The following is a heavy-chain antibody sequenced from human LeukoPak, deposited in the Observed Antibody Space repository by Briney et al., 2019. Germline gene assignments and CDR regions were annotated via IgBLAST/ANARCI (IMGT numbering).Heavy chain of an antibody. Sequence: SETLSLTCTVSGGSISSYYWSWIRQPAGTGLEWIGRIYTSGSTNYNPSLKSRVTMSVDTSKNQFSLKLSSVTAADTAVYYCARGKRIQLWLDYWGQGTLVTVSS. V-gene: IGHV4-4*07. CDR1: GGSISSYY. D-gene: IGHD5-18*01. CDR3: ARGKRIQLWLDY. CDR2: IYTSGST. J-gene: IGHJ4*02.